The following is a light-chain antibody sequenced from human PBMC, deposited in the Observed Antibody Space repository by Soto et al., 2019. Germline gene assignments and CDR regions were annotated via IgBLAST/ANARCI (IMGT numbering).Light chain of an antibody. V-gene: IGKV3-20*01. CDR2: ATS. J-gene: IGKJ2*01. Sequence: EIVLTQSPGTLSLSPGERATLSCRASQSLSSFFAWYQQRPGRPPRLLIYATSTRATGIPDRFIGGGSGRDFTLTISRLEPDDSAVYYCQDYGTSPYTFGQGTKLDIK. CDR3: QDYGTSPYT. CDR1: QSLSSF.